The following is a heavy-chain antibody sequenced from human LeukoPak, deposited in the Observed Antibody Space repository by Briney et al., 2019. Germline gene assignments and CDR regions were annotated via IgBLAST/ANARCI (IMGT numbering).Heavy chain of an antibody. J-gene: IGHJ4*02. D-gene: IGHD5-18*01. CDR3: ARARGYSYGYSDY. V-gene: IGHV3-21*01. Sequence: GGSLRLSCAASGFTFSSYSMNWVRQAPGKGLEWVSSISSSSSYIYYADSVKGRFTISRDNAKNSLYLQMNSLRAEDTAVYYCARARGYSYGYSDYWGQGTLVTVPS. CDR2: ISSSSSYI. CDR1: GFTFSSYS.